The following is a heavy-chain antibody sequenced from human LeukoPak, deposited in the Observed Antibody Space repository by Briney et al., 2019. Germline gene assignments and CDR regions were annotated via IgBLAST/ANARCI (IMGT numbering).Heavy chain of an antibody. CDR3: ANSDKYSGSYEPGYFDY. J-gene: IGHJ4*02. Sequence: GGSLRLSCAASGFTFSSYAMCSVRQAPGKGLEWVSAISGSGGSTYYADSVKGRFTISRDNSKNTLYLQMNSLRAEDTAVYYCANSDKYSGSYEPGYFDYWRQGTLVTVSS. V-gene: IGHV3-23*01. CDR1: GFTFSSYA. CDR2: ISGSGGST. D-gene: IGHD1-26*01.